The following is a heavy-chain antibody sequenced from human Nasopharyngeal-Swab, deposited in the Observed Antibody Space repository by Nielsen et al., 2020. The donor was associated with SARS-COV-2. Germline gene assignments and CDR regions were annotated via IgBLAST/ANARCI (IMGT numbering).Heavy chain of an antibody. CDR3: ARESYYDSSGYRRAFDY. V-gene: IGHV4-59*01. J-gene: IGHJ4*02. Sequence: GSLRLSCTVSGGSISSYYWSWIRQPPGKGLEWIGYIYYSGSTNYNPSLKSRVTISVDTSKNQFSLKLSSVTAADTAVYYCARESYYDSSGYRRAFDYWGQGTLVTVSS. CDR2: IYYSGST. CDR1: GGSISSYY. D-gene: IGHD3-22*01.